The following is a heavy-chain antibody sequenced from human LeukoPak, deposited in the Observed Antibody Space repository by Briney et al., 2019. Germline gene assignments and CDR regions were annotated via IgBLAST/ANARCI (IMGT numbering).Heavy chain of an antibody. D-gene: IGHD3-10*01. Sequence: ASVKVSCKASGYTFTSYGIIWVRQAPGQGLEWMGWISAYNGNTNYAQKLQGRVTMTTDTSTSTAYMELRSLRSDDTAVYYCARDGTSGAREDGDAFDIWGQGTMVTVSS. CDR1: GYTFTSYG. J-gene: IGHJ3*02. CDR2: ISAYNGNT. CDR3: ARDGTSGAREDGDAFDI. V-gene: IGHV1-18*01.